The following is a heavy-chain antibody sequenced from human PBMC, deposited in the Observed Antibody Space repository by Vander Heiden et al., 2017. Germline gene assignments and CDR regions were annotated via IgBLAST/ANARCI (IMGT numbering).Heavy chain of an antibody. D-gene: IGHD6-19*01. V-gene: IGHV3-9*01. CDR1: GFMFGDYA. J-gene: IGHJ3*02. CDR3: AKDVMGDRSGFHGFDI. Sequence: EVQLVESGGGLVQPGRSLRLSCAASGFMFGDYAMHWVRQVPGKGLEWVSGISWNSVSIAYAGSVRGRFTISRDNAKNSLYLQLNSLRTEDTALYYCAKDVMGDRSGFHGFDIWGQGTMVTVSS. CDR2: ISWNSVSI.